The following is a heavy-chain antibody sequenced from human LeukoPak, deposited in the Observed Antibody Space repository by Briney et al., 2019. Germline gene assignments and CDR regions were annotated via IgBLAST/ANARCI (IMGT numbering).Heavy chain of an antibody. Sequence: PSETLSLTCAVYGGSFSGYYWSWIRQPPGKGLEWIGEINHSGSTNYNPSLKSRVTISVDTSKNQFSLKLSYVPAADTAVYYCARGRKVRGVIITDWGQGTLVTVSS. V-gene: IGHV4-34*01. J-gene: IGHJ4*02. CDR1: GGSFSGYY. D-gene: IGHD3-10*01. CDR3: ARGRKVRGVIITD. CDR2: INHSGST.